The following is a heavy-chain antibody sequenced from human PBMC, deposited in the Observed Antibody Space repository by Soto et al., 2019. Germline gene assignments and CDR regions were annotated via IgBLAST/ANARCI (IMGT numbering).Heavy chain of an antibody. CDR2: IYHSGST. V-gene: IGHV4-4*02. J-gene: IGHJ6*02. Sequence: PSDTLSLTCAVSGGSISSSNWWSWVRQPPGKGLEWIGEIYHSGSTNYNPSLKSRVTISVDKSKNQFSLKLSSVTAADTAVYYCARDGGGYYYYGMDVWGQGTTVTVSS. D-gene: IGHD3-16*01. CDR3: ARDGGGYYYYGMDV. CDR1: GGSISSSNW.